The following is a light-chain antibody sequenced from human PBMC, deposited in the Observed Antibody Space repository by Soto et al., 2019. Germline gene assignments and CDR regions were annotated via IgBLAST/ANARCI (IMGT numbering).Light chain of an antibody. Sequence: DIQMTQSPSTLSGSVGDRVTITCRASQTISSWLAWYQQKPGKAPKLLIYDASTLESGVPSRFSGSGYGTDFTLTITSLQPEDFATYYCQQLNSYLTFGQGTRLET. CDR3: QQLNSYLT. CDR2: DAS. V-gene: IGKV1-5*01. CDR1: QTISSW. J-gene: IGKJ5*01.